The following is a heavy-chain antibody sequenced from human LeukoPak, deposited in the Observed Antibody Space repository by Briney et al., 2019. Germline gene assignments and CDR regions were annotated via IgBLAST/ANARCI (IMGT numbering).Heavy chain of an antibody. J-gene: IGHJ4*02. CDR3: TRDQMNY. V-gene: IGHV3-53*01. Sequence: GGSLRLSCTASEFTVSRNYMLWVRQAPGKGLEWVSLIFSNGGTHYADSVKGRFTISRDTSKNTVSLQMNSLRVEDTAMYYCTRDQMNYWGQGALVTVSS. CDR1: EFTVSRNY. CDR2: IFSNGGT. D-gene: IGHD5-24*01.